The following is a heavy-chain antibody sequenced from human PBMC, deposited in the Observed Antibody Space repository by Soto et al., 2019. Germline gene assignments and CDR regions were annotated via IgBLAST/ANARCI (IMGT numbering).Heavy chain of an antibody. D-gene: IGHD3-3*01. CDR2: IKEDGSER. V-gene: IGHV3-7*03. CDR3: ARDVGPVTIFGEALSGYFDF. CDR1: GFSFGTYW. Sequence: GGSLRLSCAVSGFSFGTYWMSWVRQAPGKGLEWLASIKEDGSERYYLDSVKGRFTISRDNAKDSLSLQMNSLRGEDTAFYYCARDVGPVTIFGEALSGYFDFWGQGTQVTVPQ. J-gene: IGHJ4*02.